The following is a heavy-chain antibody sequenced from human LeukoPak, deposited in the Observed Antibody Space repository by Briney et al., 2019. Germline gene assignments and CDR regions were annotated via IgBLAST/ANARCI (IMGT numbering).Heavy chain of an antibody. CDR2: ISYDGSNK. CDR1: GFSFSSYA. D-gene: IGHD4-17*01. Sequence: GKSLRLSCAASGFSFSSYAMHWVRQAPGKGLEWVAVISYDGSNKFYADSVKGRFTISRDNAKNSLYLQMNSLRAEDTAVYYCARDGATVTTFAFDIWGQGTMVTVSS. V-gene: IGHV3-30*04. CDR3: ARDGATVTTFAFDI. J-gene: IGHJ3*02.